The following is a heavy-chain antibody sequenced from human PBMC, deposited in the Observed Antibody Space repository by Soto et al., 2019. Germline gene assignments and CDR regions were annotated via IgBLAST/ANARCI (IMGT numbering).Heavy chain of an antibody. D-gene: IGHD6-19*01. J-gene: IGHJ5*02. V-gene: IGHV1-18*01. CDR1: GYTFTSYG. CDR3: ARCDLGSGWYFTWFDP. Sequence: GASVKVSFKASGYTFTSYGISWLRQAPGQGLEWMGWISAYNGNTNYAQKLQGRVTMTTDTSTSTAYMELRSLRSDDTAVYYCARCDLGSGWYFTWFDPWGQGTLVTVSS. CDR2: ISAYNGNT.